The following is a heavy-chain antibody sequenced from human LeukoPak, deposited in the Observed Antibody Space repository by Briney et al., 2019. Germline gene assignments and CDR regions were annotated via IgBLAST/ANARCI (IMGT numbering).Heavy chain of an antibody. D-gene: IGHD3-22*01. V-gene: IGHV5-51*01. J-gene: IGHJ4*02. CDR2: IYPSDSDT. CDR3: ARPLAIGQEIDY. Sequence: GESLKISCKGSGYTFASYWIGRVRQMPGKSLEWMGIIYPSDSDTRYSPSFQGQVTISAAKSISTDYLKWSSLKDSDTAMYYCARPLAIGQEIDYWGQGTLVTVSS. CDR1: GYTFASYW.